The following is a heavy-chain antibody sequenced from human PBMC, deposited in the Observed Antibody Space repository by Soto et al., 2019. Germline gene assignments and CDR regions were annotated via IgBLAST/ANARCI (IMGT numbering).Heavy chain of an antibody. CDR3: ARADYDILTGYYKPRYFDY. Sequence: QVQLQQWGAGLLKPSETLSLTCAVYGGSFSGYYWSWIRQPPGKGLEWIGEINHSGSTNYNPSLKSRVTISEDTSKNQFSLKLSSVTAADTAVYYCARADYDILTGYYKPRYFDYWGQGTLVNVSS. D-gene: IGHD3-9*01. J-gene: IGHJ4*02. CDR1: GGSFSGYY. V-gene: IGHV4-34*01. CDR2: INHSGST.